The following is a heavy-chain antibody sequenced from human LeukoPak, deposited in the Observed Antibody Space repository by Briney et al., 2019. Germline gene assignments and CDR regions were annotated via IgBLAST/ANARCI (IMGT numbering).Heavy chain of an antibody. CDR1: GYSISSGYY. CDR2: IYHSGST. Sequence: KPSETLSLTCTVSGYSISSGYYWGWIRQPPGKGLEWIGSIYHSGSTYYNPSLKSRVTISVDTSKNQFSLKLSSVTAADTAVYYCARNINRAHFDYWGQGTLVTVSS. V-gene: IGHV4-38-2*02. D-gene: IGHD1/OR15-1a*01. J-gene: IGHJ4*02. CDR3: ARNINRAHFDY.